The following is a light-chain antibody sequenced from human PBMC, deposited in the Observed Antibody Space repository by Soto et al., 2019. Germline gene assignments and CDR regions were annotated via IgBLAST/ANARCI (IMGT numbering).Light chain of an antibody. Sequence: QSVLTQPPSVSAAPGQKVTISCSGSSSNIGNNYVSWYQQFPGTAPKLLIYENNKRPSGIPDRFSGSKSGTSATLGIAGLQTGDEADYYCGTWDTSLSGVVFGGGTKLTVL. V-gene: IGLV1-51*02. CDR3: GTWDTSLSGVV. CDR2: ENN. CDR1: SSNIGNNY. J-gene: IGLJ2*01.